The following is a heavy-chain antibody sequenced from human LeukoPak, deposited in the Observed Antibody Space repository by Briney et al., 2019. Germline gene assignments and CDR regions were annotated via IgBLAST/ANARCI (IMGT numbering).Heavy chain of an antibody. CDR2: IYPGDSDT. Sequence: GESLKISCKGSGYSFTSYWIGWVRQMPGKGLEWMGIIYPGDSDTRYRPSFQGQVTISADKSISTAYLRWSSLKASDTAMYYCVTSYGSGSYYWGFDYWGQGTLVTVSS. CDR3: VTSYGSGSYYWGFDY. V-gene: IGHV5-51*01. D-gene: IGHD3-10*01. J-gene: IGHJ4*02. CDR1: GYSFTSYW.